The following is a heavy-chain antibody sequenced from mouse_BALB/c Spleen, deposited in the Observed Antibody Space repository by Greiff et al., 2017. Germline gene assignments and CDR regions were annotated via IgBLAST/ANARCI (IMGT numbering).Heavy chain of an antibody. CDR3: ARDGTTVVATGDY. J-gene: IGHJ4*01. D-gene: IGHD1-1*01. CDR1: GYSITSGYY. CDR2: ISYDGSN. Sequence: VQLQQSGPGLVKPSQSLSLTCSVTGYSITSGYYWNWIRQFPGNKLEWMGYISYDGSNNYNPSLKNRISITRDTSKNQFFLKLNSVTTEDTATYYCARDGTTVVATGDYWGQGTSVTVSS. V-gene: IGHV3-6*02.